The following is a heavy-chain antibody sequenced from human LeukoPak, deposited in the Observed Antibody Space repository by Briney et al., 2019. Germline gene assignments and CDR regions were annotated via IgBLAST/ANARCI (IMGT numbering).Heavy chain of an antibody. J-gene: IGHJ5*02. CDR2: IYYSGST. CDR3: ARDHSSSWYYWFDP. V-gene: IGHV4-59*01. CDR1: GGSISSYY. D-gene: IGHD6-13*01. Sequence: MPSETLSLTCTVSGGSISSYYWSWIRQPPGKGLEWIGYIYYSGSTNYNPSLKSRVTISVDTSKNQFSLKLSSVTAADTAVYYCARDHSSSWYYWFDPWGQGTLVTVSS.